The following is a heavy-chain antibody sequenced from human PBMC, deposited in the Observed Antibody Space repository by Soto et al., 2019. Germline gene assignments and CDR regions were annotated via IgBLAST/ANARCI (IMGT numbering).Heavy chain of an antibody. V-gene: IGHV3-33*01. CDR3: ARDFRSVAADY. CDR2: IWYDGSNK. Sequence: GGSLRLSCAASGFTFSSYGMHWVRQAPGKGLEWVAVIWYDGSNKYYADSVKGRLTISRDNSKNKLYLQMNSLRAEDTAVYYCARDFRSVAADYWGQGTLVTVSS. CDR1: GFTFSSYG. D-gene: IGHD6-19*01. J-gene: IGHJ4*02.